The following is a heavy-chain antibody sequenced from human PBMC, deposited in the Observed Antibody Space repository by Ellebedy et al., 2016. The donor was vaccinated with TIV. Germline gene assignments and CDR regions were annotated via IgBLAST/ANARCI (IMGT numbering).Heavy chain of an antibody. D-gene: IGHD6-6*01. CDR3: ARDYSSSSGRAFDI. CDR2: ISSSSSAK. V-gene: IGHV3-48*02. CDR1: GFTFSSYS. Sequence: GGSLRLSCAASGFTFSSYSMNWVRQAPGKGLEWISFISSSSSAKYYADSVKGRFTISRDNAKNSLYLQVNSLRDEDTAVYYCARDYSSSSGRAFDIWGQGTMVTVSS. J-gene: IGHJ3*02.